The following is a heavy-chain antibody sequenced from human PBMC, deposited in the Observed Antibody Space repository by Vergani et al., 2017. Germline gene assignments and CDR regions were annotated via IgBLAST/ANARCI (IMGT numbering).Heavy chain of an antibody. V-gene: IGHV4-38-2*02. J-gene: IGHJ4*02. D-gene: IGHD6-19*01. CDR3: ARQRPGSGWSPGDFDD. CDR2: FHHTGMT. CDR1: NYSISRGYF. Sequence: QVQLQESGPGLVKSSETLSLTCTVSNYSISRGYFWGWIRRPPGKGLEWIASFHHTGMTYNNPSLKSRVTISVDTSKNLISLKLNSVTAADTALYYCARQRPGSGWSPGDFDDWGQGILVTVSS.